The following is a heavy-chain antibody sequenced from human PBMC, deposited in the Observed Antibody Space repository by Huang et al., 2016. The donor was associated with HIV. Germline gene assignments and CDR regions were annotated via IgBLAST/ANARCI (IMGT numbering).Heavy chain of an antibody. CDR2: ISSTGNTI. J-gene: IGHJ4*02. Sequence: QVQLVESGGGLVKPGGSLSLSCAASGFTFSDYYMSWIRQAPGEGREWSSYISSTGNTIYYPDSVKGRFTISRDNAKNSLFLQMNSLRAEDTAIYYCARKGRDDFWSGYPDYWGQGTLVTVSS. CDR1: GFTFSDYY. D-gene: IGHD3-3*01. V-gene: IGHV3-11*04. CDR3: ARKGRDDFWSGYPDY.